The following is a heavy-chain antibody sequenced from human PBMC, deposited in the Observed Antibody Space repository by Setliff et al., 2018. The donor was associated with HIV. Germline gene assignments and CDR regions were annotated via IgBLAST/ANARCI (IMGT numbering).Heavy chain of an antibody. V-gene: IGHV4-61*09. D-gene: IGHD6-19*01. CDR2: IYTDGTI. CDR3: ARGRRSSGWYVYH. J-gene: IGHJ4*02. Sequence: PSETLSLTCSVSGGSISSGNYYWGWTRQPAGKGLEWIGHIYTDGTIKYNPSLKSRLTISLDTSKNQFSLKLSSVTAADTAVYYCARGRRSSGWYVYHWGQGTLVTVS. CDR1: GGSISSGNYY.